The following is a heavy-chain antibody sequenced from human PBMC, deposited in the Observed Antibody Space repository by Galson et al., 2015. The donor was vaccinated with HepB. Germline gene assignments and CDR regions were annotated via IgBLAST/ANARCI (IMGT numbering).Heavy chain of an antibody. CDR1: GFTFSSYW. D-gene: IGHD3-9*01. Sequence: SLRLSCAASGFTFSSYWMTWVRQAPGKGLEWVANIKQDGSETYYVDSLKGRFTTSRDNAKKSLYLQMDSLRAEDTAVYYCARAKGEILTGPEHFEYWGQGALVTVSS. J-gene: IGHJ4*02. V-gene: IGHV3-7*03. CDR3: ARAKGEILTGPEHFEY. CDR2: IKQDGSET.